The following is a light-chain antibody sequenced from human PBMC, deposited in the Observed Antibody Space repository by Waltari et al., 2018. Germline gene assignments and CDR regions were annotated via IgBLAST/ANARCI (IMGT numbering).Light chain of an antibody. J-gene: IGKJ3*01. Sequence: DIVMTQSPDSLAVSLGERATINCKSSQSVLYNSNDKNYLAWYQQKPGQPPKLLIYWASTRESGVPDRFSGSGSGTDFTFTINSLQPGDFATYYCQQYDVLLPGFTFGPGTTVDLK. V-gene: IGKV4-1*01. CDR3: QQYDVLLPGFT. CDR1: QSVLYNSNDKNY. CDR2: WAS.